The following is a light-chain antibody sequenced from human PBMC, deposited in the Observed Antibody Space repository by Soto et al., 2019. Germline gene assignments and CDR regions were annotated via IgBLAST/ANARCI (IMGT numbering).Light chain of an antibody. Sequence: EIVLTQSPATLSLSPGERATLSCRASQSVSIYLAWYQQKPGQAPRLLIYDASNRATGIPARFSGSGSGTNFTLTISSLEPEDFAVYYCQQRSNSPLTFGGGTKVDIK. J-gene: IGKJ4*01. CDR3: QQRSNSPLT. CDR1: QSVSIY. CDR2: DAS. V-gene: IGKV3-11*01.